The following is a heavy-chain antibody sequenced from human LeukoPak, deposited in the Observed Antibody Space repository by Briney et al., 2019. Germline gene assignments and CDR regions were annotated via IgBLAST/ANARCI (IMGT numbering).Heavy chain of an antibody. CDR1: SGSITSSIYY. J-gene: IGHJ5*02. Sequence: PSETLSLTCTVSSGSITSSIYYWAWIRQPPGKGLEWIGSIYYTGNTYYNPSLKSRVLLSVDTSKKQFSLKLTSVTAADTAVYYCARDLGSQMATISDWFDPWGQGTLVTVSS. CDR2: IYYTGNT. V-gene: IGHV4-39*07. CDR3: ARDLGSQMATISDWFDP. D-gene: IGHD5-24*01.